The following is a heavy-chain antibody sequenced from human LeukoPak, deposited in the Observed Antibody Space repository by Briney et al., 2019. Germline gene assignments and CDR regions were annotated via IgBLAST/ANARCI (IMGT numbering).Heavy chain of an antibody. J-gene: IGHJ5*02. CDR3: ARGVVVDLFDP. CDR2: INHSGST. CDR1: GGSISSSSYY. V-gene: IGHV4-39*07. Sequence: SETLSLTCSVSGGSISSSSYYWSWIRQPPGKGLEWVGEINHSGSTNYNPSLKSRVTISVDTSKNQFSLKLSSVTAADTAVYYCARGVVVDLFDPWGQGTLVTVSS. D-gene: IGHD2-15*01.